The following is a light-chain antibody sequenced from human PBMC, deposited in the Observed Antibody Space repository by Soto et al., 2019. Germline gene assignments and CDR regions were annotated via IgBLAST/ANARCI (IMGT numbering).Light chain of an antibody. Sequence: EIVMTQFPGTLSVSPGERATLSCRASQSVTSKLAWYQQKPGQAPRLLIYDPSTRATGIPARFSGSGSGTEFTLTISSLQSEDSAVYYCQQYNNWPITFGQGTRLEVK. CDR1: QSVTSK. CDR3: QQYNNWPIT. CDR2: DPS. V-gene: IGKV3-15*01. J-gene: IGKJ5*01.